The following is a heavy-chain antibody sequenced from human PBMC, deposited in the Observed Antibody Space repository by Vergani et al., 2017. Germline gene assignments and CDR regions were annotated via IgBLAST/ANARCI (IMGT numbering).Heavy chain of an antibody. CDR3: ARCRYDSSGFSSIFRY. Sequence: QVQLVESGGGVVQPGRSLRLSCVASGFAFRTYGMHWVRQAPGKGLEWVAIIWYDGSNTYYADSVKGRFTVSRDNSRNTLFLQMNSLRVEDTAVYYCARCRYDSSGFSSIFRYWGQGTRVTVS. CDR1: GFAFRTYG. D-gene: IGHD3-22*01. CDR2: IWYDGSNT. V-gene: IGHV3-33*01. J-gene: IGHJ4*02.